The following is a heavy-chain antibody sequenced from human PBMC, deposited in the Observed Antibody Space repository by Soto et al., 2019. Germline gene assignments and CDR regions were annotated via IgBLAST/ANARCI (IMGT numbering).Heavy chain of an antibody. J-gene: IGHJ6*02. CDR3: ARGGYYDNVWGKLSHYGLDK. Sequence: ASVKVSCKASGYTFTSYAMHWVRQAPGQRLEWMGWISPYDDNTIYSQRFQGRVSMTADRSARTVYLELSSLKSNDTAVYYCARGGYYDNVWGKLSHYGLDKWGQGTSVTAP. D-gene: IGHD3-16*01. CDR1: GYTFTSYA. CDR2: ISPYDDNT. V-gene: IGHV1-3*01.